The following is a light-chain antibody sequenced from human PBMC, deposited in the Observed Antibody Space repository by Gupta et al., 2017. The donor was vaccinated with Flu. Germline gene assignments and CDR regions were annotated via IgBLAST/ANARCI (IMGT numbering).Light chain of an antibody. CDR2: SNN. CDR1: SSNIGSNT. CDR3: AAWDDSLDGPYV. J-gene: IGLJ1*01. V-gene: IGLV1-44*01. Sequence: QSVLTQPPSASGTPGQRVSISCSGISSNIGSNTVNWYQQLPGTAPNLLIYSNNQRPSGVPDRFSGSKSGTSASLAISGLQSEDAADYYCAAWDDSLDGPYVFGTGTKVTVL.